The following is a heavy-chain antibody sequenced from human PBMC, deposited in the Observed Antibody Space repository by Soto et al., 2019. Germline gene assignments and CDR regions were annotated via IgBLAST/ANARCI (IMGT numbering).Heavy chain of an antibody. CDR3: AKAYFVWSSEQPYYCDY. CDR2: ISGSGGRS. V-gene: IGHV3-23*01. D-gene: IGHD3-16*01. CDR1: GFTFSNYA. J-gene: IGHJ4*02. Sequence: EVQLLDSGGGLVQPGGSLRRSCAASGFTFSNYAMTWVRQGPGKGLEWVSGISGSGGRSYYADSVKGRFTISRDNSKSTLYLQMTSLRAEDTAVYYCAKAYFVWSSEQPYYCDYWGQGTLVTVSS.